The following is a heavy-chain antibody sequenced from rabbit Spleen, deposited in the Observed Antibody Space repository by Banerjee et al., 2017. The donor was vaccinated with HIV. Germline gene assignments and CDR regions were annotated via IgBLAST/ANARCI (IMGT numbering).Heavy chain of an antibody. Sequence: QEQLVESGGGLVKPEGSLKLSCTASGFSFSNKAVMCWVRQAPGKGLKWIGCIYIGSGGTYYANWAKGRFTISAASSTTVTLQMTSLTAADTATYFCAREDYADYMLDLWGPGTLVTVS. J-gene: IGHJ4*01. CDR2: IYIGSGGT. D-gene: IGHD2-1*01. V-gene: IGHV1S45*01. CDR3: AREDYADYMLDL. CDR1: GFSFSNKAV.